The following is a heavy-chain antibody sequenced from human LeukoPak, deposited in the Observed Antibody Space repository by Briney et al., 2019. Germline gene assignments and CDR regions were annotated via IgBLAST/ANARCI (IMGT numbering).Heavy chain of an antibody. Sequence: GGSLRLSCEASALTFSRYAMNWVRQAPGKGLEWLSAISGTGASTYYAESVKGRFTISRDNSKNTLYLQMNSLRADDTAIYFCAGGWLGRPDDKYYYYMEVWGRGATVTVSS. V-gene: IGHV3-23*01. CDR3: AGGWLGRPDDKYYYYMEV. CDR1: ALTFSRYA. D-gene: IGHD5-24*01. J-gene: IGHJ6*03. CDR2: ISGTGAST.